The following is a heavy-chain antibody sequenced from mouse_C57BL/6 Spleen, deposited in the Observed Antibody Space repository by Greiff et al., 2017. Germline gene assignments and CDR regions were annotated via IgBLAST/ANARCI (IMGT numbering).Heavy chain of an antibody. CDR1: GYTFTSYW. V-gene: IGHV1-64*01. D-gene: IGHD2-4*01. Sequence: VQLQQSGAELVKPGASVKLSCKASGYTFTSYWMHWVKQRPGPGLEWIGMIHPNSGSTNYNEKFKSKATLTVDKSSSTAYMQLISLTSEDSAVYYCARKGDYDYDGLDYWGQGTTLTVSS. J-gene: IGHJ2*01. CDR2: IHPNSGST. CDR3: ARKGDYDYDGLDY.